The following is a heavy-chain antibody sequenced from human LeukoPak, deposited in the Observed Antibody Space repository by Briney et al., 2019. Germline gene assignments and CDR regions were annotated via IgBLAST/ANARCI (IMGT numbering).Heavy chain of an antibody. J-gene: IGHJ5*02. CDR2: INPNSGGT. Sequence: ASVKVSCKASGYTFTGYYMHWVRQAPGQGLEWMGWINPNSGGTNYAQKFQGRVTMTRDTSISTAYMELSRLRSDDTAVYYCARVSRTIARQLLVQSEWFDPWGQGTLVTVSS. CDR3: ARVSRTIARQLLVQSEWFDP. V-gene: IGHV1-2*02. D-gene: IGHD6-13*01. CDR1: GYTFTGYY.